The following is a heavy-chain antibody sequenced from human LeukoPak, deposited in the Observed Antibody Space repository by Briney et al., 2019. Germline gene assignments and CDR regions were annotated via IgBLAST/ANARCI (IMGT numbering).Heavy chain of an antibody. CDR3: ARGYCSSTSCYGAFDI. CDR2: IKQDGSEK. CDR1: GFTFSNYW. Sequence: GGSLRLSCAASGFTFSNYWMSWVRQAPGKGLEWVANIKQDGSEKYYVDSVKARFTISRDNAKNSLSLQMNSLRAEDTAVYYRARGYCSSTSCYGAFDIWGQGTMVTVSS. J-gene: IGHJ3*02. D-gene: IGHD2-2*01. V-gene: IGHV3-7*01.